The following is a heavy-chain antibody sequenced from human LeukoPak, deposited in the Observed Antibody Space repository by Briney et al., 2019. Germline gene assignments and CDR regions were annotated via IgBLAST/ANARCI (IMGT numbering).Heavy chain of an antibody. CDR2: ICHSGST. J-gene: IGHJ4*02. Sequence: SETLSLTCAVSGGSISSGGYSWSWIRQPPGKGLEWIGYICHSGSTYYNPSLKSRVTISVDRSKNQFSLKLSSVTAADTAVYYCARVVTSSWYTPYYFDYWGQGTLVTVSS. CDR3: ARVVTSSWYTPYYFDY. V-gene: IGHV4-30-2*01. D-gene: IGHD6-13*01. CDR1: GGSISSGGYS.